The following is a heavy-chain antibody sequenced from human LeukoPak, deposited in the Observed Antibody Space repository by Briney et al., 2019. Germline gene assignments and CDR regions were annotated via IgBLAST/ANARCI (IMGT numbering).Heavy chain of an antibody. CDR2: IGTSTI. V-gene: IGHV3-48*02. Sequence: GRSLRLSCAASGFTFSSYSMNWVSQAPGKGLEWVSCIGTSTIYYADSVEGRFSISRDNAQNSLYLQMSSLRDEDTAMYYCATSGSYRFDYWGQGTLVTVSS. CDR1: GFTFSSYS. J-gene: IGHJ4*02. D-gene: IGHD1-26*01. CDR3: ATSGSYRFDY.